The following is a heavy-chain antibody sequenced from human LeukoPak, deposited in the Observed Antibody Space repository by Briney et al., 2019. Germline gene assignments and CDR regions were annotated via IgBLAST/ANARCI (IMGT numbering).Heavy chain of an antibody. V-gene: IGHV4-34*01. CDR1: GGSFSGYY. Sequence: PSETLSLTCAVYGGSFSGYYWSWIRQPPGKGLEWIGEINHSGSTNYNPSLKSRVTISVDTSKNQFSLKLSSVTAADTAVYYCARGVGYCYDSSGYSQWGQGTLVTVSS. D-gene: IGHD3-22*01. J-gene: IGHJ4*02. CDR2: INHSGST. CDR3: ARGVGYCYDSSGYSQ.